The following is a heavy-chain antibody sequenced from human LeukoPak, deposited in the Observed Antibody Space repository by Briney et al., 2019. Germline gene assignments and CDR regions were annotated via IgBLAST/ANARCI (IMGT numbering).Heavy chain of an antibody. CDR2: IKQDGSEK. Sequence: PGGSLRLSCAASGFTFSSYWMSWVRQAPGKGLEWVANIKQDGSEKYYVDSVKGRFTISRDNAKNSLCLQMNSLRAEDTAVYYCARDSAFGGDHPDLTDYWGQGTLVTVSS. D-gene: IGHD2-21*02. J-gene: IGHJ4*02. V-gene: IGHV3-7*01. CDR3: ARDSAFGGDHPDLTDY. CDR1: GFTFSSYW.